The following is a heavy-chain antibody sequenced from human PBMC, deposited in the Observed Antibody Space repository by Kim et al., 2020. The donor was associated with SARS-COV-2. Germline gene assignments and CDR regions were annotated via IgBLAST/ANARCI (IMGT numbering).Heavy chain of an antibody. J-gene: IGHJ6*02. CDR1: GYTFTGYY. D-gene: IGHD6-13*01. CDR3: ARLAAAGPERYYYYGMDV. CDR2: INPNSGGT. Sequence: ASVKVSCKASGYTFTGYYMHWVRQAPGQGLEWMGRINPNSGGTNYAQKFQGRVTMTRDTSISTAYMELSRLRSDDTAVYYCARLAAAGPERYYYYGMDVWGQGTTVTVSS. V-gene: IGHV1-2*06.